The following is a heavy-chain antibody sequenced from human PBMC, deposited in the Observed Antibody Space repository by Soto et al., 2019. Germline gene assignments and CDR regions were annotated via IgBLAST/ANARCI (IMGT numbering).Heavy chain of an antibody. J-gene: IGHJ6*02. CDR2: IYPDDSDT. CDR1: GYSFTNYW. CDR3: SIRTQPDSYGIHV. D-gene: IGHD6-13*01. V-gene: IGHV5-51*01. Sequence: GEYLKISSKGSGYSFTNYWIGWVRQMPGKGPEWMGIIYPDDSDTRYSPSFQGQVTISAGKSISTAYLQWSSLKASDTAMYDCSIRTQPDSYGIHVWGEGITVTVYS.